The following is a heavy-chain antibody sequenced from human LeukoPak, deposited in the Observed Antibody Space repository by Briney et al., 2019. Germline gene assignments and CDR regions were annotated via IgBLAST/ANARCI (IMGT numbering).Heavy chain of an antibody. CDR2: IYYSGST. D-gene: IGHD3-22*01. Sequence: SETLSLTCTVSDGSISSYYWSWIRQPPGKGLEWIGYIYYSGSTNYNPSLKSRVTISVDTSKNQFSLKLSSVTAADTAVYYCARDSDDSSGYYHGYFQHWGQGTLVTVSS. CDR3: ARDSDDSSGYYHGYFQH. V-gene: IGHV4-59*01. J-gene: IGHJ1*01. CDR1: DGSISSYY.